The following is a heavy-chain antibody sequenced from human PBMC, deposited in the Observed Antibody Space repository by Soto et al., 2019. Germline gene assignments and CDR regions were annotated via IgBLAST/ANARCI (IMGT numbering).Heavy chain of an antibody. CDR1: GFTFSSYG. CDR2: ISYDGSNK. CDR3: ARAPSIAARAYYFDY. J-gene: IGHJ4*02. Sequence: ESGGGVVQPGRSLRLSCAASGFTFSSYGMHWVRQAPGKGLEWVAVISYDGSNKYYADSVKGRFTISRDNSKNTLYLQMNSLRAEDTAVYYCARAPSIAARAYYFDYWGQGTLVTVSS. D-gene: IGHD6-6*01. V-gene: IGHV3-30*03.